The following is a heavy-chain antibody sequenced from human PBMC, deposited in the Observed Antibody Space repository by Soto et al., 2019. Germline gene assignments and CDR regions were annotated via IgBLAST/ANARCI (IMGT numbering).Heavy chain of an antibody. CDR2: IIPIFGTA. J-gene: IGHJ6*02. V-gene: IGHV1-69*13. CDR1: GGTFSSYA. Sequence: GASVKVSCKASGGTFSSYAVSWVRQAPGRGLEWMGGIIPIFGTANYAQKFQGRVTITADESTSTAYMELSSLRSEDTAVYYCARHLSYYYYYGMDVWGQGTTVTVSS. CDR3: ARHLSYYYYYGMDV.